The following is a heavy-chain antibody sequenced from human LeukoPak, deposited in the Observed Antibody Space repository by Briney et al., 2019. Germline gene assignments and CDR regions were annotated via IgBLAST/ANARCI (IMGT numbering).Heavy chain of an antibody. D-gene: IGHD2-15*01. V-gene: IGHV4-31*03. J-gene: IGHJ4*02. CDR1: GGSISSGGYY. Sequence: PSQTLSLTCTVSGGSISSGGYYWNWIRQHPGKGLEWIGYIYYSGSTYYNPSLKSRVTISVDTSKNQFSLKLSSVTAADTAVYYCARVGAVVVAARSRDGLSYYFDYWGQGTLVTVSS. CDR3: ARVGAVVVAARSRDGLSYYFDY. CDR2: IYYSGST.